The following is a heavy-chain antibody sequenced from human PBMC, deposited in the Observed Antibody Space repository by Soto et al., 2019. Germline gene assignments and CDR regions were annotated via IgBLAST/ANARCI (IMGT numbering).Heavy chain of an antibody. CDR2: ISYDGSNK. Sequence: QVQLVECGGGVVQPGRSLRLSCTASGFTFSSYAMHWVRQAPGKGLEWVAVISYDGSNKYYADSVKDRFTISRDNSKNTLFLQMNSLRAEDTAVYYCARPDYGSGSYPDYWGQGTLVTVSS. CDR1: GFTFSSYA. CDR3: ARPDYGSGSYPDY. J-gene: IGHJ4*02. V-gene: IGHV3-30-3*01. D-gene: IGHD3-10*01.